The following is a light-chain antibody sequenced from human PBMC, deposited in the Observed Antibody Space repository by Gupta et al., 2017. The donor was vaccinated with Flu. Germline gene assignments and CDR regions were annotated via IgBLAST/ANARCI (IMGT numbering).Light chain of an antibody. CDR3: CSYSGTFTFV. CDR1: SMVVGTYGY. V-gene: IGLV2-11*01. Sequence: TIISTGSSMVVGTYGYCARDHHTPSKPPRLILYEITERTSGVPGRFSGSQSGNTASLAISGLQPEAVAHYYCCSYSGTFTFVFGGGTKLTVL. CDR2: EIT. J-gene: IGLJ2*01.